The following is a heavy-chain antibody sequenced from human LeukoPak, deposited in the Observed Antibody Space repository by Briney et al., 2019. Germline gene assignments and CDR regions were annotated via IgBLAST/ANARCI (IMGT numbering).Heavy chain of an antibody. V-gene: IGHV4-34*01. D-gene: IGHD2-15*01. J-gene: IGHJ4*02. Sequence: SETLSLTCAVYGESLSKYYWTWIRQSPGMGLEWIGEINHRGSTNLNPSLKSRVTISVDKSKNQFSLKLNSVTAADTAVYYCAREWSYWGQGTLVTVSS. CDR2: INHRGST. CDR3: AREWSY. CDR1: GESLSKYY.